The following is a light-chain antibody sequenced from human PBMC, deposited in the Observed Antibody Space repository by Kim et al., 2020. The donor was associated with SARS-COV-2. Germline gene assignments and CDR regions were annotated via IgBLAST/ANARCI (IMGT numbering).Light chain of an antibody. CDR3: QQYDGTSPLT. J-gene: IGKJ2*01. CDR2: GAS. Sequence: LSPGERATLSCRVSQSVSSNLAWYQQRPGQAPRLLIYGASRRATGIPDRFSGSGSGTDFTLTISRLEPEDFAVYYCQQYDGTSPLTFGQGTKLEI. CDR1: QSVSSN. V-gene: IGKV3-20*01.